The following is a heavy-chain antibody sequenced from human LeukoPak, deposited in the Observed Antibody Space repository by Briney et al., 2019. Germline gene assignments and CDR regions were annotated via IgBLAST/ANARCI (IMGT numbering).Heavy chain of an antibody. D-gene: IGHD3-22*01. CDR1: GYTFTGYY. CDR2: INPNSGGT. CDR3: ARGVYSSGYYPPVGSGNTPFDY. J-gene: IGHJ4*02. Sequence: GASVKVSCKASGYTFTGYYMHWVRQAPGQGLEWMGWINPNSGGTNYAQKFQGRVTMTRDTSISTAYMELSRLRSDDTAVYYCARGVYSSGYYPPVGSGNTPFDYWGQGTLVTVSS. V-gene: IGHV1-2*02.